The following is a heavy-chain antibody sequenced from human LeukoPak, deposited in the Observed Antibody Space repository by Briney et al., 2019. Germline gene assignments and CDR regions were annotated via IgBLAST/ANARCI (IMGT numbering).Heavy chain of an antibody. Sequence: GGSLRLSCAASGFTFSNFWMHWVRQTPDKGLVWISRISRDGTTTYYADSVKGRFTISRDNAKNSLYLQMNSLRAEDTAVYYCARVRFMTTLDYWGQGTLVTVSS. CDR3: ARVRFMTTLDY. CDR2: ISRDGTTT. D-gene: IGHD4-11*01. J-gene: IGHJ4*02. V-gene: IGHV3-74*01. CDR1: GFTFSNFW.